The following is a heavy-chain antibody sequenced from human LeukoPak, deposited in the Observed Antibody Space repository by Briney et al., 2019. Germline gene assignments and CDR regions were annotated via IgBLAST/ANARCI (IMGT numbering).Heavy chain of an antibody. J-gene: IGHJ4*02. CDR2: IYHSGST. CDR1: GGSISSYY. Sequence: ETLSLTCTVSGGSISSYYWGWIRQPPGKGLEWIGSIYHSGSTYYNPSLKSRVTISVDTSKNQFSLKLSSVTAADTAVYYCARGGSYLPDDYWGQGTLVTVSS. D-gene: IGHD1-26*01. V-gene: IGHV4-38-2*02. CDR3: ARGGSYLPDDY.